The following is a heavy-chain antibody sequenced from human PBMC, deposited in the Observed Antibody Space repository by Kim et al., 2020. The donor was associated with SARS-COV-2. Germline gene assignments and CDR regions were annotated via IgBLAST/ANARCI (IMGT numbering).Heavy chain of an antibody. J-gene: IGHJ3*02. D-gene: IGHD6-13*01. V-gene: IGHV5-51*01. CDR3: ARQGRHGISSSSCDI. Sequence: PSFQGQVTISADKSISTAYLQWSSLKASDTAMYYCARQGRHGISSSSCDIWGQGTMVTVSS.